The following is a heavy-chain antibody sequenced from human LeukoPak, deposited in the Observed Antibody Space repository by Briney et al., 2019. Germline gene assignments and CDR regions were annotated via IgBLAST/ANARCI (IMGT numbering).Heavy chain of an antibody. D-gene: IGHD6-19*01. CDR2: ISWNSGSI. J-gene: IGHJ4*02. Sequence: GGSLRLSCAASGFTFSDYYMSWIRQAPGKGLEWVSGISWNSGSIDYADSVKGRFTISRDNAKNSLYLQMNSLRVEDTAFYYCAKDNRRHYTSGPNPDSLHWGQGALVTVSS. CDR3: AKDNRRHYTSGPNPDSLH. V-gene: IGHV3-9*01. CDR1: GFTFSDYY.